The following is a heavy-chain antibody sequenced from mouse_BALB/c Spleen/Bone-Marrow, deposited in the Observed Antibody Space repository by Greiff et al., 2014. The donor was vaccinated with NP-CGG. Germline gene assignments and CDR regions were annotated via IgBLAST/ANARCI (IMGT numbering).Heavy chain of an antibody. D-gene: IGHD2-3*01. V-gene: IGHV5-12-2*01. CDR1: GFTFSSYT. CDR2: ISNGGGST. CDR3: ARQGYEGFAY. J-gene: IGHJ3*01. Sequence: EVQGVESGGNLVQPGGSLKLSCAASGFTFSSYTMSWVRQTPEKRLEWVAYISNGGGSTYYPDTVKGRFTISRDNATNTLYLQMSSLKSEDTAMYYCARQGYEGFAYWGQGTLVTVSA.